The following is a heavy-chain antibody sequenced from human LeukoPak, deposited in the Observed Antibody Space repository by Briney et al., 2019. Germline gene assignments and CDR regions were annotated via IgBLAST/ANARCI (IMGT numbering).Heavy chain of an antibody. V-gene: IGHV4-4*07. CDR2: IYSSGSP. CDR1: GGSINSHY. D-gene: IGHD3-22*01. CDR3: VGGQASSGYTGFDC. Sequence: SETLSLTCTVSGGSINSHYWSWIRQPAGKALEWLGRIYSSGSPNYNPSLQSRVTMSVDTSQNQFSLNVTSVTAADTAVYYCVGGQASSGYTGFDCWGQGTLVTVSS. J-gene: IGHJ4*02.